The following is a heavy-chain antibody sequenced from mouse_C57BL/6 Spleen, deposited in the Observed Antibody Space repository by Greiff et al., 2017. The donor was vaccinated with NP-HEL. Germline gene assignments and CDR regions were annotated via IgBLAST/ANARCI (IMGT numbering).Heavy chain of an antibody. J-gene: IGHJ2*01. CDR2: INPSSGYT. CDR1: GYTFTSYW. V-gene: IGHV1-7*01. CDR3: ARDLEYFDY. Sequence: QVQLQQSGAELAKPGASVTLSCTASGYTFTSYWMRWVKQRPGPGLEWIGYINPSSGYTKYNQPFKDKATLTADKSSSTAYMQLSSLTYEDSAVYYCARDLEYFDYWGQGTTRTVSS.